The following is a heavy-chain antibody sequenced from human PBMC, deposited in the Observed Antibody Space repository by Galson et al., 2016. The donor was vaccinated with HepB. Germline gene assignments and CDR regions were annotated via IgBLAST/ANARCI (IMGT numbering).Heavy chain of an antibody. J-gene: IGHJ4*02. Sequence: SVKVSCKASGYTFTTSGISWVRQAPGQGLEWMGWISTYSGNTKYAQKFQGGLTLTTDSSTTTAYMELRSLRFDDTALYYCARDVLYRFDSGGQGTLVTVSS. D-gene: IGHD2-2*02. CDR3: ARDVLYRFDS. CDR2: ISTYSGNT. CDR1: GYTFTTSG. V-gene: IGHV1-18*01.